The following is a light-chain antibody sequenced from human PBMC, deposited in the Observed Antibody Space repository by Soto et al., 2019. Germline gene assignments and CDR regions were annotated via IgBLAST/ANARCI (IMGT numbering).Light chain of an antibody. Sequence: SALTQPASVSGSLGQSITISCTATSSDVGAYNYVSWYQQHPGTAPKLMIYDVSKRPSGVPDRFSGSKSGNTASLTISGLQAEDEADYYCCSYAGSYSYVFGTGTKVTVL. CDR2: DVS. J-gene: IGLJ1*01. CDR3: CSYAGSYSYV. V-gene: IGLV2-11*01. CDR1: SSDVGAYNY.